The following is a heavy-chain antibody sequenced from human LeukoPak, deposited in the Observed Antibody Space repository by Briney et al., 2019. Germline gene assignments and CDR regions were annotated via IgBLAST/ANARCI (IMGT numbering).Heavy chain of an antibody. V-gene: IGHV3-53*01. Sequence: GSLRLSCAASGFAVSSNYMSWVRQAPGKGLEWVSVIYSGGSTYYADSVMGRFTISRDNSKNTLYLQMNSLSAEDTAVYYCAKRGNPTVGHHYLDVWGKGTTVSVSS. CDR3: AKRGNPTVGHHYLDV. CDR2: IYSGGST. J-gene: IGHJ6*03. D-gene: IGHD1-1*01. CDR1: GFAVSSNY.